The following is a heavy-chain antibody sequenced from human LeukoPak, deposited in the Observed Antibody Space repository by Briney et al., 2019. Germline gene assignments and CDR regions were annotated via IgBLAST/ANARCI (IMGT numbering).Heavy chain of an antibody. Sequence: ASVKVSCKASGYTFTGNYMHWVRQAPGQGLEWMGWINPNSGGTNYAQKFQGRVTMTRDTSISTAYMELSRLRSDDTAVYYCAREAHADSSPNWFDPWGQGTLVTVSS. CDR1: GYTFTGNY. CDR3: AREAHADSSPNWFDP. CDR2: INPNSGGT. D-gene: IGHD6-13*01. V-gene: IGHV1-2*02. J-gene: IGHJ5*02.